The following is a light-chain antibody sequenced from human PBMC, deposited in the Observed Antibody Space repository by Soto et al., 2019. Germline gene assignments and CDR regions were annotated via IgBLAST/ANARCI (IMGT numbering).Light chain of an antibody. Sequence: IQLTQSPSSLSASVGDRVTITCRASQDIAIYLAWYQQKPGEAPKLLIYAASTLYGGVPSRFSGSGSGTDFALTITSLQAEDFAVYYCQQYGSSPGTFGQGTKVDIK. J-gene: IGKJ1*01. CDR3: QQYGSSPGT. CDR2: AAS. CDR1: QDIAIY. V-gene: IGKV1-9*01.